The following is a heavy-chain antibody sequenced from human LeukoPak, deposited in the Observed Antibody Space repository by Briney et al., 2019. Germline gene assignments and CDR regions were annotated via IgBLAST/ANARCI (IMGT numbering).Heavy chain of an antibody. J-gene: IGHJ5*02. Sequence: ASVKVSCKASGYTFTGCYMHWVRQAPGQGLEWMGWINPNSGGTNYAQKFQGRVTLTRDTSISTAYMELSRLRSDDTAVYYCARIEYSSGWYPSWGQGTLVTVSS. CDR3: ARIEYSSGWYPS. D-gene: IGHD6-19*01. V-gene: IGHV1-2*02. CDR2: INPNSGGT. CDR1: GYTFTGCY.